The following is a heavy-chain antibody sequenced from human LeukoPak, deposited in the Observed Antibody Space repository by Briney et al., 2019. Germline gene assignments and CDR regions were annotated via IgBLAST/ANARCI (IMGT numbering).Heavy chain of an antibody. V-gene: IGHV4-31*03. CDR3: ARENWNYFDY. Sequence: SETLSLTCTVSGGSISSGGYYWSWIRQHPGKGLEWIGYIYYSGSTYYNPSLKSRVTISVDTSKNQFSLKLSSVTAADTAVYYCARENWNYFDYRGQGTLVTVSS. CDR2: IYYSGST. J-gene: IGHJ4*02. D-gene: IGHD1-1*01. CDR1: GGSISSGGYY.